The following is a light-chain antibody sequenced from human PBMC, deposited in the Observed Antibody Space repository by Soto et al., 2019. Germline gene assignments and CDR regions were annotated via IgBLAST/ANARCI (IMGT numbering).Light chain of an antibody. CDR1: QSITTW. V-gene: IGKV1-5*01. J-gene: IGKJ1*01. CDR2: DVS. Sequence: DIQMTQSPSTVSAYVGDSVTITCRASQSITTWLAWYQQRPGKAPELLIYDVSSLQSGAPPRFSGSGSGTDFTLAISSLQPEDSATYYCLQDINYPWTFGQGTKVDIK. CDR3: LQDINYPWT.